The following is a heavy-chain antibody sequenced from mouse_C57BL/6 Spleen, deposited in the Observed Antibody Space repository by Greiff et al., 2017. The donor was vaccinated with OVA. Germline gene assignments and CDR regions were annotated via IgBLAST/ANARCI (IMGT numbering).Heavy chain of an antibody. D-gene: IGHD1-1*01. CDR2: IHPNSGST. CDR1: GYTFTSYW. V-gene: IGHV1-64*01. J-gene: IGHJ4*01. Sequence: QVQLQQPGAELVKPGASVKLSCKASGYTFTSYWMHWVKQRPGQGLEWIGMIHPNSGSTNYNEKFKSKATLTVDKSSSTAYMQLSSLTSEDSAVYDCARRGGSSYEAMDYWGQGTSVTVSA. CDR3: ARRGGSSYEAMDY.